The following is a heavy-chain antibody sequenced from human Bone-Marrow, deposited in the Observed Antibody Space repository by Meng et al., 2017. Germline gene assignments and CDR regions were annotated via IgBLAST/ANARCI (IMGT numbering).Heavy chain of an antibody. Sequence: GESLKISCAASGFTFSSYWMHWVRQAPGKGLMWVSRINGDGGSTSYADSVKGRFTISRDNAKNTLYLRMNSLRAEDTAVYYCARDRFGVVISGSYRYFDLWGRGTLVTVSS. D-gene: IGHD3-3*01. J-gene: IGHJ2*01. CDR1: GFTFSSYW. CDR2: INGDGGST. CDR3: ARDRFGVVISGSYRYFDL. V-gene: IGHV3-74*01.